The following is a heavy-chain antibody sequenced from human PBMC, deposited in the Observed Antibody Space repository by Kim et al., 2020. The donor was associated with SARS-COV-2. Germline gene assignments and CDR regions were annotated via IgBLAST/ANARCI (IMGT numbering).Heavy chain of an antibody. CDR1: GGTFSSYA. J-gene: IGHJ6*02. CDR3: ARDQSEYCSGGSCYHPDRYYYYGMDV. CDR2: IIPIFGTA. V-gene: IGHV1-69*13. Sequence: SVKVSCKASGGTFSSYAISWVRQAPGQGLEWMGGIIPIFGTANYAQKFQGRVTITADESTSTAYMELSSLRSEDTAVYYCARDQSEYCSGGSCYHPDRYYYYGMDVWGQGTTVTVSS. D-gene: IGHD2-15*01.